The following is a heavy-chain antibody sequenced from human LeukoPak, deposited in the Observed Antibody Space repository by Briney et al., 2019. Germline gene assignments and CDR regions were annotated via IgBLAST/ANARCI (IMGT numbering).Heavy chain of an antibody. Sequence: GASVKVSCKASGYTFTSYYMHWVRQAPGQGLEWMGLINPSGGSTSYAQKLQGRVTMTTDTSTSTAYMELRSLRSDDTAVYYCARGDREGDYRNGFDYWGQGTLVTVSS. CDR1: GYTFTSYY. J-gene: IGHJ4*02. CDR2: INPSGGST. CDR3: ARGDREGDYRNGFDY. D-gene: IGHD4-17*01. V-gene: IGHV1-46*01.